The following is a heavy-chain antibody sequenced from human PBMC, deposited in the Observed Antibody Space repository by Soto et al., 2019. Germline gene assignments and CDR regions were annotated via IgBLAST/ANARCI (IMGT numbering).Heavy chain of an antibody. Sequence: SVKVSCKASGFTFTSSAVQWVRQARGQRLEWIGWIVVGSGNTNYAQHFQGRLIMTRDTSISTAFMELSSLRSEDTALYYCARGPPIAVADSYQHWGQGTLVTVSS. CDR1: GFTFTSSA. CDR3: ARGPPIAVADSYQH. V-gene: IGHV1-58*01. J-gene: IGHJ1*01. D-gene: IGHD6-19*01. CDR2: IVVGSGNT.